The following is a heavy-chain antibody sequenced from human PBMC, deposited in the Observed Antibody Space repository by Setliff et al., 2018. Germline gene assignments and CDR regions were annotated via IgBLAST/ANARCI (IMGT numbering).Heavy chain of an antibody. CDR2: INPNSGGT. D-gene: IGHD3-22*01. Sequence: ASVKVSCKASGYTFTGYYMHWVRQAPGQGLERMGWINPNSGGTNYAQKFQGWVTMTRDTSISTAYMELSRLRSDDTAVYYCAREYYYDSHAFDIWGQGTMVTVSS. CDR3: AREYYYDSHAFDI. CDR1: GYTFTGYY. J-gene: IGHJ3*02. V-gene: IGHV1-2*04.